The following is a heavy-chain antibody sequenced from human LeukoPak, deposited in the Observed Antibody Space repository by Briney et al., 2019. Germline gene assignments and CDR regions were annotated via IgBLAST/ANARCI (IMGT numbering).Heavy chain of an antibody. J-gene: IGHJ4*02. CDR1: GSTFSSYS. CDR3: AREPPYGDLALDY. Sequence: PGGSLRLSCAASGSTFSSYSMNWVRQAPGKGLEWVSYINSRSTSIHYADSVKGRFTISRDNAKNALYLLMNSLRDEDTAVYYCAREPPYGDLALDYWGQGTLVTVSS. V-gene: IGHV3-48*02. CDR2: INSRSTSI. D-gene: IGHD3-10*01.